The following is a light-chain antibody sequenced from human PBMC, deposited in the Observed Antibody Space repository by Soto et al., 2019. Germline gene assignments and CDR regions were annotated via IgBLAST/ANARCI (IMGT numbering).Light chain of an antibody. CDR3: QQYNNWPAIT. J-gene: IGKJ5*01. V-gene: IGKV3D-15*01. CDR2: GAS. Sequence: IVMTQSPPTLSVSPGERAALSCRASQSISSNLAWYQQKPGQAPRLLIYGASTRATGIPARFSGSGSGTEFTLTISSLQSEDFAVYYCQQYNNWPAITFGQGTRLEIK. CDR1: QSISSN.